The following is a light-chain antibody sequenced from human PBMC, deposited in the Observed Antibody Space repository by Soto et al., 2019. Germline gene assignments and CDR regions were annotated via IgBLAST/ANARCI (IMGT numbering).Light chain of an antibody. V-gene: IGKV1-8*01. CDR1: QSIGNY. Sequence: AIRMTQSPSSFSASTGDRVTITCRASQSIGNYLAWYQQKPGKAPNLLIHTASILESGVPLRFSGSGSGTEFTLTISSLQSEDFATDYCQQYYGAPYIFGQGTKLQIK. J-gene: IGKJ2*01. CDR3: QQYYGAPYI. CDR2: TAS.